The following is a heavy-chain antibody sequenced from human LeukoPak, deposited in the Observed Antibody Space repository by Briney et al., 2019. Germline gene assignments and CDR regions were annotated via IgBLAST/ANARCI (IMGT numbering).Heavy chain of an antibody. Sequence: GGSLRLSCAASGFTVSSNYMSWVRQAPGKGLEWVSVIYSGGSTYYADSVKGRFTISRDNAKNSLYLQMNSLRAEDTAVYYCARSGIFGVVITPFDYWGQGTLVTVSS. J-gene: IGHJ4*02. D-gene: IGHD3-3*01. V-gene: IGHV3-53*01. CDR1: GFTVSSNY. CDR3: ARSGIFGVVITPFDY. CDR2: IYSGGST.